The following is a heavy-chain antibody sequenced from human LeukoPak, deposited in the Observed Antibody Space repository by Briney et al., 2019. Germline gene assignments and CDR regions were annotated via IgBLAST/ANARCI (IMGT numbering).Heavy chain of an antibody. CDR2: IFFSGST. D-gene: IGHD2-15*01. J-gene: IGHJ3*01. CDR1: GVSISSGGYY. CDR3: ARVVAGLAALDV. V-gene: IGHV4-31*03. Sequence: SQTLSLTRTVSGVSISSGGYYWSWIRQHPGKGLEWIGYIFFSGSTYYNPSLESRVNISVDTSENQFSLKVTSVTAADTAVYYCARVVAGLAALDVWGQGTVVTVSS.